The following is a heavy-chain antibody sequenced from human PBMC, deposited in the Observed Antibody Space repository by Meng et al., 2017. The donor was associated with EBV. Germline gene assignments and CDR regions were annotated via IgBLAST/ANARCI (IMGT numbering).Heavy chain of an antibody. J-gene: IGHJ4*02. CDR3: ASESGRGYTPDY. CDR2: FLPRLGAP. D-gene: IGHD3-10*01. CDR1: GGPFRYYA. Sequence: QGQWVLSAAGVKKPGSSVKVSCKTSGGPFRYYAISWVRQAPGQGLEWLGGFLPRLGAPNYAQKFHGRVKITADESTSTHYMDLSSLRSEDTAIYYCASESGRGYTPDYWGQGTLVTVSS. V-gene: IGHV1-69*01.